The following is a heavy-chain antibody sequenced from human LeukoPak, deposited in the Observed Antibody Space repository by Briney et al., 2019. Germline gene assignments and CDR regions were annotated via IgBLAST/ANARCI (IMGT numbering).Heavy chain of an antibody. CDR1: GFSFSSYG. CDR3: AKDGLMRFFDY. J-gene: IGHJ4*02. CDR2: ISNDGNNK. D-gene: IGHD2-8*01. V-gene: IGHV3-30*18. Sequence: GRSLRLSCAASGFSFSSYGMYWVRQAPGKGLEWVAVISNDGNNKQYADSVKGRFTISRDNSKNTLYLHMNSLRADDTAVYHCAKDGLMRFFDYWGQGTLVTVSS.